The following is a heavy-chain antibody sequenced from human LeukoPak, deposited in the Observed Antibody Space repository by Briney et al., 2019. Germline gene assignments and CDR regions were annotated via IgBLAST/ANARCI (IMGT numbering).Heavy chain of an antibody. Sequence: GASVKVSCKASGYTFTAYYLHWVRQAPGQGLEWLGWINPNSGGTNYAQKFQGRVTMTRDTSISTAYMELNRLRSDDTAVYYCAKEPEEDSSSWYGGGTYFDYWGQGTLVTVSS. CDR3: AKEPEEDSSSWYGGGTYFDY. D-gene: IGHD6-13*01. J-gene: IGHJ4*02. CDR1: GYTFTAYY. V-gene: IGHV1-2*02. CDR2: INPNSGGT.